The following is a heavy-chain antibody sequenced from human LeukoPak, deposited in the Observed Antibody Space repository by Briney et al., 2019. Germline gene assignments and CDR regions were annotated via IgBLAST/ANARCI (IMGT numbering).Heavy chain of an antibody. CDR1: GDSVSSNSPA. V-gene: IGHV6-1*01. J-gene: IGHJ3*02. D-gene: IGHD3-22*01. CDR2: TYYRSTWYN. CDR3: VRALTWTSDSDSGGYYWFFGAFDI. Sequence: SQTLSLTCAISGDSVSSNSPAWNWIRQSPSRGLEWLGRTYYRSTWYNDYAVSVKSRITINPDTSKNQFSLQLNSVTPEDTAVYYCVRALTWTSDSDSGGYYWFFGAFDIWGQGTIVTVSS.